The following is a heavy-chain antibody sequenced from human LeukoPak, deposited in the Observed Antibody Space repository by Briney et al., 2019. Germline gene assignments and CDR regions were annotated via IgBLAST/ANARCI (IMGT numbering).Heavy chain of an antibody. D-gene: IGHD6-6*01. CDR1: GFTCSSAW. V-gene: IGHV3-15*01. J-gene: IGHJ4*02. CDR3: TTVGRQYSRYLDY. CDR2: IKSKAGGGAT. Sequence: AGGSLRLSCAASGFTCSSAWMSWVRQAPGKGLEWVGRIKSKAGGGATDYTTPVEGRFTISRDDSKNTLYLQMNSLKTEDTAVYYCTTVGRQYSRYLDYWGQGTLVTVSS.